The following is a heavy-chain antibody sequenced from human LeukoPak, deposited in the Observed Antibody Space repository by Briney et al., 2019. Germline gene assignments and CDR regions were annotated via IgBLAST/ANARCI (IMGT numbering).Heavy chain of an antibody. J-gene: IGHJ3*02. CDR1: GYTFTGYY. CDR3: ARCRVYSISWCDAFDT. Sequence: GASVKVSCKASGYTFTGYYMHWVRQAPGQGLEWMGWINPNSGGTNYAQKFQGRVTMTRDTSISTAYMELSRLRSDDTAVYYCARCRVYSISWCDAFDTWGQGTMVTVSS. V-gene: IGHV1-2*02. D-gene: IGHD6-13*01. CDR2: INPNSGGT.